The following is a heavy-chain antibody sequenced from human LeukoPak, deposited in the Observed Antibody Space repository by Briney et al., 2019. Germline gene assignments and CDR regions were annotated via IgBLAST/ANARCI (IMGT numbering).Heavy chain of an antibody. Sequence: GGSLRLSCAASGFSFSNAWMNWVRQAPGKGLEWVAVISYDGSNKYYADSVKGRFTISRDNSKNTLYLQMNSLRAEDTAVYYCAKGSGPSKGYFDYWGQGTLVTASS. J-gene: IGHJ4*02. CDR1: GFSFSNAW. V-gene: IGHV3-30*18. CDR3: AKGSGPSKGYFDY. D-gene: IGHD2-15*01. CDR2: ISYDGSNK.